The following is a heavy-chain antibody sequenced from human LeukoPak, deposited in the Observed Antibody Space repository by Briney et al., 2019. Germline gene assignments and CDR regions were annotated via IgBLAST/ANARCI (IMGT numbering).Heavy chain of an antibody. CDR2: IYHSGST. CDR3: ATYGFCSSSSCYYFDY. J-gene: IGHJ4*02. V-gene: IGHV4-38-2*02. D-gene: IGHD2-2*03. CDR1: GYSITSGYY. Sequence: SETLSLTCTVSGYSITSGYYWGWSRQPPGQGVEWIGSIYHSGSTYYNPSLMSRVTISVDTSKNQFSLQLTSVTAADTAFYYCATYGFCSSSSCYYFDYWGQGTLVTVSS.